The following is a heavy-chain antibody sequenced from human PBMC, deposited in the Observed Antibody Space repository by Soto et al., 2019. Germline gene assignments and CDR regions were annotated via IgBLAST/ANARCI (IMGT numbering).Heavy chain of an antibody. CDR2: IYYSGST. CDR3: ARGQGHYQVMDV. Sequence: QVQLQESGPGLVKPSETLSLTCTVSGGSINSYYWSWIRQPPGEGLEWIGYIYYSGSTNYNPSLKSRVTMSVDTSKNQFSLKLSSLTAADAAVYYCARGQGHYQVMDVWGQGTTVTVSS. V-gene: IGHV4-59*01. J-gene: IGHJ6*02. CDR1: GGSINSYY.